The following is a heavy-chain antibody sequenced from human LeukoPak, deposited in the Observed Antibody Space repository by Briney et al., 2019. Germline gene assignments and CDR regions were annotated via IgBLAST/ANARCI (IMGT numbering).Heavy chain of an antibody. CDR2: INHSGST. D-gene: IGHD6-13*01. J-gene: IGHJ4*02. CDR3: ARRAIAAAGTGPLYYFDY. Sequence: PSETLSLTCAVYGGSFSGYYWSWIRQPPGKGLEWIGEINHSGSTNYNPSLKSRVTISVDTSKNQFSLKLSSVIAADTAVYYCARRAIAAAGTGPLYYFDYWGQGTLVTVSS. CDR1: GGSFSGYY. V-gene: IGHV4-34*01.